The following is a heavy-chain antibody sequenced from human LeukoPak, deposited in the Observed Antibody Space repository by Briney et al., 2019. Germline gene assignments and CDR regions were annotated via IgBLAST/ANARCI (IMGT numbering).Heavy chain of an antibody. CDR3: ARVTRDYVWGSYRPDAFDI. Sequence: SETLSLTCTVSGGYISSYYWSWIRQPAGKGLEWIGRIYTSGSTNYNPSLKSRVTMSVDTSKNQFSLKLSSVTAADTAVYYCARVTRDYVWGSYRPDAFDIWGQGTMVTVSS. J-gene: IGHJ3*02. CDR1: GGYISSYY. CDR2: IYTSGST. D-gene: IGHD3-16*02. V-gene: IGHV4-4*07.